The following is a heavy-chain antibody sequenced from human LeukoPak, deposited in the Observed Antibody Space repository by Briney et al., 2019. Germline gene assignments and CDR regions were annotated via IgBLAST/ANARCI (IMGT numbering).Heavy chain of an antibody. J-gene: IGHJ4*02. CDR2: IYYSGST. CDR3: ARRMRYYGSGSRANFDY. Sequence: SETLSLTCTVSGGSISSYYWSWIRQPPGKGLEWIGYIYYSGSTNYNPSLKSRVTISVDTSKNQFSLKLSSVTAADTAVYYCARRMRYYGSGSRANFDYWGQGTLVTVSS. CDR1: GGSISSYY. D-gene: IGHD3-10*01. V-gene: IGHV4-59*12.